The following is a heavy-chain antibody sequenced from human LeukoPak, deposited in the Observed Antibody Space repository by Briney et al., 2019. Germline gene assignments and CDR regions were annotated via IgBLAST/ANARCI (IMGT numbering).Heavy chain of an antibody. D-gene: IGHD3-10*01. CDR1: GDSISSYY. Sequence: SETLSLTCTVSGDSISSYYWSWIRQPPGKGLEWIGSIYYSGSTNYNPSLKSRVTISVDTSKNQFSLKLSSVTAADTAVYYCARTYGSGIDYWGQGTLVTVSS. V-gene: IGHV4-59*08. J-gene: IGHJ4*02. CDR2: IYYSGST. CDR3: ARTYGSGIDY.